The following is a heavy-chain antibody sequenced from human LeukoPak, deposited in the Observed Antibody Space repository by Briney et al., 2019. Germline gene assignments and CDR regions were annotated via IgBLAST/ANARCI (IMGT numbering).Heavy chain of an antibody. Sequence: GSSVTVSCKASGCTFSSYAISWLRQAPGQGLDGMGVIIPIFCTSNYAQKFQGRVTITADESTSTAYMELSSLRSEDTAVYYGARARAIAVAGYYYYYYMDVWGKGPTVTVSS. D-gene: IGHD6-19*01. V-gene: IGHV1-69*13. J-gene: IGHJ6*03. CDR1: GCTFSSYA. CDR2: IIPIFCTS. CDR3: ARARAIAVAGYYYYYYMDV.